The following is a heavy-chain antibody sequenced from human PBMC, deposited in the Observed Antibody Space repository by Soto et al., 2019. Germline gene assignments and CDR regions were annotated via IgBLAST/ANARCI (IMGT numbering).Heavy chain of an antibody. CDR3: GRGRSGQIVVFY. J-gene: IGHJ4*02. V-gene: IGHV4-61*01. CDR1: GGSVSSGSYY. D-gene: IGHD1-26*01. CDR2: IYYSGSN. Sequence: PSETLSLTCTVSGGSVSSGSYYWSWIRQPPGKGLEWIGYIYYSGSNNYNPSLKSRVTISVDTSKNHFSLKLSPDDTAVYYCGRGRSGQIVVFYWGQGTTVTVSS.